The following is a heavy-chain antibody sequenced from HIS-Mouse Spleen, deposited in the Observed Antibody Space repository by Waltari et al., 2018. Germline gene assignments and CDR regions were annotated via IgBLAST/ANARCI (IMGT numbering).Heavy chain of an antibody. CDR1: VFTFSLYG. D-gene: IGHD1-26*01. V-gene: IGHV3-30*03. CDR2: ISYDGSNK. CDR3: VVSGS. Sequence: QVQLVESGGGVVQPGRSLSLSCSAFVFTFSLYGMHWVRQAPGKGLEWVAVISYDGSNKDYADSVKGRFTISRDNSKNTLYLQMNSLRAEDTAVYYCVVSGSWGQGTMVTVSS. J-gene: IGHJ3*01.